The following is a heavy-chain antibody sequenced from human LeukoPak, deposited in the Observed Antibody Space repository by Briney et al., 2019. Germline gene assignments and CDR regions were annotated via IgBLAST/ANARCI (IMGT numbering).Heavy chain of an antibody. J-gene: IGHJ4*02. CDR2: MNPNSGNT. V-gene: IGHV1-8*01. CDR1: GYTFTSYD. CDR3: ARGRNAQVVVVITTVVFDY. Sequence: ASVKVSCKASGYTFTSYDINWVRQATGQGLEWMGWMNPNSGNTGYAQKFQGRVTMTRNTSISTAYMELSGLRSEDTAVYYCARGRNAQVVVVITTVVFDYWGQGTLVTVSS. D-gene: IGHD3-22*01.